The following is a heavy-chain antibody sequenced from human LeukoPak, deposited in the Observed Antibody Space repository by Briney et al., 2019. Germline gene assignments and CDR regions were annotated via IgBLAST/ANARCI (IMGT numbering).Heavy chain of an antibody. Sequence: GKSLRLSCAASTSTFSNYGMHWVRQAPGKGLEWVSAISGSGGSTYYADSVKGRFTISRDNSKNTLYLQMNSLRAEDTAVYYCAKAMKLRIVVVVAANHWGQGTLVTVSS. CDR3: AKAMKLRIVVVVAANH. D-gene: IGHD2-15*01. V-gene: IGHV3-23*01. CDR2: ISGSGGST. CDR1: TSTFSNYG. J-gene: IGHJ4*02.